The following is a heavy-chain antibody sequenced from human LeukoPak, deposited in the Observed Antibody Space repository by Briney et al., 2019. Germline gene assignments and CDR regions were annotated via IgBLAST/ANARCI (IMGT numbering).Heavy chain of an antibody. Sequence: ASVKVSCKASGYTFTSYDINWVRQATGQGLEWMGWMNPNSGNTGYAQKFRGRVTMTRNTSISTAYMELSSLRSEDTAVYYCARGVGPGSGWWELLHYYYYGMDVWGQGTTVTVSS. J-gene: IGHJ6*02. CDR3: ARGVGPGSGWWELLHYYYYGMDV. V-gene: IGHV1-8*01. CDR1: GYTFTSYD. CDR2: MNPNSGNT. D-gene: IGHD1-26*01.